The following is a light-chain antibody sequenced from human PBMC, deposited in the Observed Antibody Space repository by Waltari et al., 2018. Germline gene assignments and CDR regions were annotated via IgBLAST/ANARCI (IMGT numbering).Light chain of an antibody. CDR1: TSNIGSST. J-gene: IGLJ3*02. CDR3: AAWDDSLNAWV. V-gene: IGLV1-44*01. CDR2: IHN. Sequence: QSVLTQPPSASGAPGQSVTISCYGSTSNIGSSTVNWYQQLPGTAPKLLISIHNERPSGVPDRFSGSTSGTSASLAISGLQSEDEADYYCAAWDDSLNAWVFGGGTKLTVL.